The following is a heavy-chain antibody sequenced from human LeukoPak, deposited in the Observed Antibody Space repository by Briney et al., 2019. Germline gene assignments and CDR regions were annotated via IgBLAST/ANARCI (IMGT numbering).Heavy chain of an antibody. Sequence: PSETLSLTCSVSGGSISSGSYYWSWIRQPAGKGLEWIGRIYTSGSTNYNPSLKSRVTMSVDTSRNQFSLKLSSVTAADTAVYYCARGLVVVAATDAHYYYYYYMDVWGKGTTVTISS. D-gene: IGHD2-15*01. CDR1: GGSISSGSYY. V-gene: IGHV4-61*02. CDR2: IYTSGST. CDR3: ARGLVVVAATDAHYYYYYYMDV. J-gene: IGHJ6*03.